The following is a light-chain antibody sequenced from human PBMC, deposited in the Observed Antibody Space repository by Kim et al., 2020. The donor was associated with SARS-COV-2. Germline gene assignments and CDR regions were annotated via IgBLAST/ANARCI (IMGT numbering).Light chain of an antibody. Sequence: GQSLTISCTGPTSDVGGYNYVSWYQQHPGKAPKLMIYDVNHRPSGVSNRFSGSKSGNTASLGISGLQAEDEADYYCSSYTSSSTVVFGAGTQLTVL. V-gene: IGLV2-14*03. CDR1: TSDVGGYNY. J-gene: IGLJ2*01. CDR3: SSYTSSSTVV. CDR2: DVN.